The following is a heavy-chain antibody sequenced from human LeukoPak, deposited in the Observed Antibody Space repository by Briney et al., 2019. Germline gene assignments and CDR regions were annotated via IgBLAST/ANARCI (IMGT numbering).Heavy chain of an antibody. CDR2: IYYSGST. D-gene: IGHD5-18*01. CDR3: ARLGTAMAADY. J-gene: IGHJ4*02. V-gene: IGHV4-34*01. Sequence: SETLSLTCAVYGGSFSGYYWSWIRQPPGKGLEWIGSIYYSGSTYYNPSLKSRVTISVDTSKNQFSLKLSSVTAADTAVYYCARLGTAMAADYWGQGTLVTVSS. CDR1: GGSFSGYY.